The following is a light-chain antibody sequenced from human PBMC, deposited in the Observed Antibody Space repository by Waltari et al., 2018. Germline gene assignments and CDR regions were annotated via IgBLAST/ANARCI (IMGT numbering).Light chain of an antibody. V-gene: IGLV2-11*01. CDR3: CSYAGSYSYV. J-gene: IGLJ1*01. CDR1: SSDVGGYNH. CDR2: DVS. Sequence: QSALTQPRSVSGSPGQSVTISCPGTSSDVGGYNHVSWYQQPPGKAPKLMIYDVSKRPSGVPDRFVGSKSGNTASLSISGLQAEDEADYYCCSYAGSYSYVFGTGTKVTVL.